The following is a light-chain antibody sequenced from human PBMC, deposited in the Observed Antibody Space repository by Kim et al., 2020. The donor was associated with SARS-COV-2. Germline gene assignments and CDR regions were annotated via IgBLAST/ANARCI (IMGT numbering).Light chain of an antibody. Sequence: EIVLTQSPGTLSLSPGERATLSCRASQSVSSSYLAWYQQKPGQAPRLLIYGASSRATGIPDRFSGSGSGTDFTLTISRLEPEDFAVYYCQHYFSSPWTFGQGTKVDIK. CDR2: GAS. CDR3: QHYFSSPWT. CDR1: QSVSSSY. V-gene: IGKV3-20*01. J-gene: IGKJ1*01.